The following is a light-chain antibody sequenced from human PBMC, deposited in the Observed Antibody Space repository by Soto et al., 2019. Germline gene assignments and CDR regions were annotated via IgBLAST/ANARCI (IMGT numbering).Light chain of an antibody. V-gene: IGKV1-5*01. Sequence: DVQMTQSPSTLSASVGDSVTITCRASQSIAASLAWYQLKPGEVPKLLIYDVSNLESGVPSRFSGSGSGTEFSLTIRSLHPDDFATYYCQQYDYSRTFGQGTKVEIK. J-gene: IGKJ1*01. CDR1: QSIAAS. CDR3: QQYDYSRT. CDR2: DVS.